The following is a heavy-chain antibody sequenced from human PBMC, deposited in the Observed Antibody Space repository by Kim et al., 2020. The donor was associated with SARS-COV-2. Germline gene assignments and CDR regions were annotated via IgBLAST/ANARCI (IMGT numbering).Heavy chain of an antibody. Sequence: GGSLRLSCSASGFIFSHYPMHWVRQAPRKGLEYVSRISGNGDSTYFTDSVKGRFTVSRDNSKNALSLQMSSLRPEDTAVYYCVRDGLGGSNFDYWGQGTLVTVSS. J-gene: IGHJ4*02. D-gene: IGHD2-15*01. CDR3: VRDGLGGSNFDY. CDR1: GFIFSHYP. CDR2: ISGNGDST. V-gene: IGHV3-64D*06.